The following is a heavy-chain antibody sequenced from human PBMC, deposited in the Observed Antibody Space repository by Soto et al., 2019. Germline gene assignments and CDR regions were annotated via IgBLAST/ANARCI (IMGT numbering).Heavy chain of an antibody. J-gene: IGHJ5*02. CDR3: TRVPTTLVAVAGTNPWFDP. Sequence: GGSLRLSCAASGFNFSSYGIHWVRQVPGKGLEWVAVTWYDGSNKFYADSVRGRFTISRDNSKNTLYLQMNSLRAEDTAVYYCTRVPTTLVAVAGTNPWFDPWGQGT. D-gene: IGHD6-19*01. CDR2: TWYDGSNK. CDR1: GFNFSSYG. V-gene: IGHV3-33*01.